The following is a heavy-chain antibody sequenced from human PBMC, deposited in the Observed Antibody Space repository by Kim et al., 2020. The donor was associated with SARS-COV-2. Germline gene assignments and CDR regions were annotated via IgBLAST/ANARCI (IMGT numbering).Heavy chain of an antibody. J-gene: IGHJ3*02. Sequence: GESLKISCKGSGYSFTSYWIGWVRQMPGKGLEWMGIIYPGDSDTRYSPSFQGQVTISADKSISTAYLQWSSLKASDTAMYYCARRGIVVVPAAASYTDIRDAFDIWGQGTMVTVSS. V-gene: IGHV5-51*01. D-gene: IGHD2-2*01. CDR3: ARRGIVVVPAAASYTDIRDAFDI. CDR2: IYPGDSDT. CDR1: GYSFTSYW.